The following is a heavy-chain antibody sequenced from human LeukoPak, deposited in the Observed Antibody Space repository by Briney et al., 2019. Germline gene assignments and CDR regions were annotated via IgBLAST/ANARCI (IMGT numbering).Heavy chain of an antibody. J-gene: IGHJ5*02. CDR2: IYTSGST. CDR3: ARDKGIAARVYWFDP. CDR1: GGSISSYY. Sequence: SETLSLTCTVSGGSISSYYWSWIRQPAGKGLEWIGRIYTSGSTNYNPPLKRRVTMSVDTAKNQFSLKLSSVTAADTAVYYCARDKGIAARVYWFDPWGQGTLVTVSS. D-gene: IGHD6-6*01. V-gene: IGHV4-4*07.